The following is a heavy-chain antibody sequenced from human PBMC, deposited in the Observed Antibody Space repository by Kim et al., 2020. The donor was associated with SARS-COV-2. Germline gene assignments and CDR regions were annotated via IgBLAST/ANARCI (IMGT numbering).Heavy chain of an antibody. CDR3: ARGQRITIFGVVREMDV. Sequence: SETLSLTCTVSGGSISSYYWSWIRQPPGKGLEWIGYIYYSGSTNYNPSLKSRVTISVDTSKNQFSLKLSSVTAADTAVYYCARGQRITIFGVVREMDVCGQGTTVTVSS. CDR1: GGSISSYY. J-gene: IGHJ6*02. D-gene: IGHD3-3*01. V-gene: IGHV4-59*13. CDR2: IYYSGST.